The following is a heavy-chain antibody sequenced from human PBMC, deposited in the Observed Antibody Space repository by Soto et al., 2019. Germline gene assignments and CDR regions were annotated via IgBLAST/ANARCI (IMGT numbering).Heavy chain of an antibody. Sequence: ASVKGSCKASGYTFTSYGISWVRQAPGQGLEWMGWISAYNGNTNYAQKLQGRVTMTTDTSTSTAYMELRSLRSDDTAVYYCARDQCIYYGSYYYRMDVWGQGTPVTVSS. D-gene: IGHD3-22*01. CDR1: GYTFTSYG. CDR3: ARDQCIYYGSYYYRMDV. CDR2: ISAYNGNT. J-gene: IGHJ6*02. V-gene: IGHV1-18*01.